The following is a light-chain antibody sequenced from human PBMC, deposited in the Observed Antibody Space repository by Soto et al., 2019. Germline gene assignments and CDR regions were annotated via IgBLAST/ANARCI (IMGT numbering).Light chain of an antibody. Sequence: TQSLGALSWSTRERATLSFMASQSVSSSYLAWYQRKPGQAPRLIIYGATRRATGIPDRFSGSASGTDFTLTISIFEPEDFVVYYCQRYEEPPIPVCQVTRLEIK. V-gene: IGKV3-20*01. CDR3: QRYEEPPIP. CDR2: GAT. CDR1: QSVSSSY. J-gene: IGKJ5*01.